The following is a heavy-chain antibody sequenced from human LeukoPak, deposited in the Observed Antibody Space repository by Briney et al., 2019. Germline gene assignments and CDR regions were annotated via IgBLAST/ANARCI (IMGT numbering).Heavy chain of an antibody. CDR1: GYTFTSYD. J-gene: IGHJ5*02. V-gene: IGHV1-8*01. CDR2: MNPNSGNT. Sequence: ASVKVSCKASGYTFTSYDINWVRQATGQGLEWMGWMNPNSGNTGYAQKFQGRDTMTRNTSISTAYMELSSLRSEDTAVYYCARARWYSSSWYSRFSYNWFDPWGQGTLVTVSS. CDR3: ARARWYSSSWYSRFSYNWFDP. D-gene: IGHD6-13*01.